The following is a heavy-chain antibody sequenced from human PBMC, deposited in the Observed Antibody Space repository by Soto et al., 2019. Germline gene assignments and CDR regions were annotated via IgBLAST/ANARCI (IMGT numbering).Heavy chain of an antibody. CDR3: ARHRSSGLDASDI. CDR2: IFPGDSDT. D-gene: IGHD6-19*01. Sequence: ELQLVQSGAVVKKPGESVKISCQGSENSFNSYWIGWVRQMPGKGLEWMGTIFPGDSDTRNSPSFQGQVTMSVDKSIRTAYVEWSSLKASDTAMYYCARHRSSGLDASDIWGQGTMVTVSS. J-gene: IGHJ3*02. V-gene: IGHV5-51*01. CDR1: ENSFNSYW.